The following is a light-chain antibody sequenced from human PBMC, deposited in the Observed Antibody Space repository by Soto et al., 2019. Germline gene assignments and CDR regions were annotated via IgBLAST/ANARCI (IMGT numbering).Light chain of an antibody. CDR2: GAS. V-gene: IGKV3-20*01. CDR1: QGVSSRY. Sequence: EIVLTQSPGTLSLSPGERATLSCRASQGVSSRYLAWYQQKPGQAPRLLMFGASSRATGIPDRFSGSGSGTDFTLTISRLEPEDFAVYYCQQYGSSPGTFGQGTKVDIK. J-gene: IGKJ1*01. CDR3: QQYGSSPGT.